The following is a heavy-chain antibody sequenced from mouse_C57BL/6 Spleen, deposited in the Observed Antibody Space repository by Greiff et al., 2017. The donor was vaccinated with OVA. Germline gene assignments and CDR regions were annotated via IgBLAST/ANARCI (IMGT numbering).Heavy chain of an antibody. CDR3: ARVDY. V-gene: IGHV1-50*01. J-gene: IGHJ4*01. CDR1: GYTFTSYW. Sequence: QVQLKQPGAELVKPGASVKLSCKASGYTFTSYWMQWVKQRPGQGLEWIGEIDPSDSYTNYNQKFKGKATLTVDTSSSTAYMQLSSLTSEDSAVYYCARVDYWGQGTSVTVSS. CDR2: IDPSDSYT.